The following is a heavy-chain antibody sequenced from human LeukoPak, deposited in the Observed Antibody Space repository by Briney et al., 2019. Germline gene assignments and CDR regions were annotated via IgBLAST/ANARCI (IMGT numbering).Heavy chain of an antibody. CDR3: AKVWGSSWFVDY. Sequence: GGSLRLSCAASGFTFSSYGMHWVRQAPGKGLEWVAVISYDGSNKYYADSVKGRFTISRDNSKNTLYLQMNSLRAEDTAVYYCAKVWGSSWFVDYWGQGTLVTVSS. D-gene: IGHD6-13*01. CDR2: ISYDGSNK. V-gene: IGHV3-30*18. J-gene: IGHJ4*02. CDR1: GFTFSSYG.